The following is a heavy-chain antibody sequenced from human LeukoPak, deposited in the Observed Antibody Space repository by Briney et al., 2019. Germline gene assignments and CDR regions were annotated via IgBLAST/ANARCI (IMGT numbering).Heavy chain of an antibody. J-gene: IGHJ4*02. CDR2: INHSGYT. CDR3: TRMTAGHDY. V-gene: IGHV4-34*01. Sequence: SETLSLTRAVSGVSFDDYYWSWVRQPPGKGLEWIGEINHSGYTNDSPSLKSRVTLSIDTSRKQFSLNLRSVTVADTGIYYCTRMTAGHDYWGQGTLVTVSS. CDR1: GVSFDDYY. D-gene: IGHD2-21*02.